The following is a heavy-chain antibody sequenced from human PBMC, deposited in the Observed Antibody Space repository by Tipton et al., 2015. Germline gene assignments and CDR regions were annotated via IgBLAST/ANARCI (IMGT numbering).Heavy chain of an antibody. CDR1: GGSFSGYY. CDR3: ARGPAPLDY. V-gene: IGHV4-34*01. CDR2: MYYSGST. D-gene: IGHD2-2*01. J-gene: IGHJ4*02. Sequence: TLSLTCAVYGGSFSGYYWGWIRQPPGKGLEWIGSMYYSGSTYSNPSLKSRVTISVDTSKNLFSLHLKSVTAADTAVYYCARGPAPLDYWGQGILVTVSS.